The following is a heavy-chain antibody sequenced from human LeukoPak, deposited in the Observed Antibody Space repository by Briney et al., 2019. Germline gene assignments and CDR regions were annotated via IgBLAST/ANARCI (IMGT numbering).Heavy chain of an antibody. D-gene: IGHD6-19*01. CDR2: ISATGGST. CDR3: AKHAGVSSAWLSHFDY. Sequence: GGSLRLSCAASGFTFSSYSMNWVRQAPGKGLEWVSGISATGGSTYYADSVKGQFAISRDNSKNTLSLQMNNLRADDTAVYYCAKHAGVSSAWLSHFDYWGQGTLVTVSS. V-gene: IGHV3-23*01. J-gene: IGHJ4*02. CDR1: GFTFSSYS.